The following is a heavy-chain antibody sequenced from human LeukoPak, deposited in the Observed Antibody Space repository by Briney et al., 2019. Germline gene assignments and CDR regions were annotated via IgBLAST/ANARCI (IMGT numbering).Heavy chain of an antibody. J-gene: IGHJ6*03. V-gene: IGHV4-61*10. CDR1: GGSISSDNYY. D-gene: IGHD4-11*01. CDR3: VRDSNSHLYSYFSMDV. CDR2: IYNEGST. Sequence: SETLSLTCTVSGGSISSDNYYWNWIRQPAGKGLEWIGRIYNEGSTNYNPSLKSRLTISLDVSKNQFSLNLKSVTAADTAVYYCVRDSNSHLYSYFSMDVWGKGTTVTVSS.